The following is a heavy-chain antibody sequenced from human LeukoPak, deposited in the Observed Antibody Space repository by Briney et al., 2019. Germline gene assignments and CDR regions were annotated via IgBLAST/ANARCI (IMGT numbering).Heavy chain of an antibody. D-gene: IGHD4-17*01. V-gene: IGHV3-66*01. CDR2: IYSGGST. CDR1: GFTVSSNY. J-gene: IGHJ4*02. Sequence: GGSLRLSCAASGFTVSSNYMSWVRQAPGKGLEWVSVIYSGGSTYYADSVKGRFTISRDNSKNTLYLQMNSLRAEDTAVYYCASTIYDYGDRDLTFDYWGQGTLVTVSS. CDR3: ASTIYDYGDRDLTFDY.